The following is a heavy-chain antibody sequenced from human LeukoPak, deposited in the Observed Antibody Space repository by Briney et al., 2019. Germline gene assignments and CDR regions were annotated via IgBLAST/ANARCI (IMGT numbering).Heavy chain of an antibody. J-gene: IGHJ4*02. D-gene: IGHD4-23*01. V-gene: IGHV3-73*01. CDR2: IRSTAHNYAT. CDR1: EFTLSGSD. Sequence: GGSLRLSCAASEFTLSGSDVHWVRQTSGKGLEWVGHIRSTAHNYATAYAASVKGKFIISRDDSKNTAYLQMNSLKAEDTAVYYCFVDGGYWGQGTLVTVSS. CDR3: FVDGGY.